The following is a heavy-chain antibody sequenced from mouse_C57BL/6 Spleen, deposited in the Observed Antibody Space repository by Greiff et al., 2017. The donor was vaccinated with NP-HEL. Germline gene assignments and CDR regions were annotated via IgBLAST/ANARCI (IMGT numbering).Heavy chain of an antibody. CDR1: GYAFSSSW. CDR3: ARCYGNYDYYAMDY. CDR2: IYPGDGDT. V-gene: IGHV1-82*01. Sequence: QVQLQQSGPELVKPGASVKISCKASGYAFSSSWMNWVKQRPGKGLEWIGRIYPGDGDTNYNGKFKGKATLTADKSSSTAYMQLSSLTSEDSAVYFCARCYGNYDYYAMDYWGQGTSVTVSS. D-gene: IGHD2-1*01. J-gene: IGHJ4*01.